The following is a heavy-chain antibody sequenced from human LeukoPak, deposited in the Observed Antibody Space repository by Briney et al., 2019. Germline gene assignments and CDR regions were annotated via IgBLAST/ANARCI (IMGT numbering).Heavy chain of an antibody. D-gene: IGHD3-3*01. Sequence: SETLSLTCTVSGGSISSYYWSWIRQPAGKGLEWIGRIYTSGSTNYNPSLKSRVTMSVDTSKNQFSLKLSSVTAADTAVYYCARAARAFGVGKLWGNYYYYMDVWGKGTTVTVSS. V-gene: IGHV4-4*07. CDR3: ARAARAFGVGKLWGNYYYYMDV. J-gene: IGHJ6*03. CDR1: GGSISSYY. CDR2: IYTSGST.